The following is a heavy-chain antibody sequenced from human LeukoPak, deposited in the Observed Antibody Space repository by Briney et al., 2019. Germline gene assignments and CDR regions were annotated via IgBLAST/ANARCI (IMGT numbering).Heavy chain of an antibody. J-gene: IGHJ4*02. D-gene: IGHD3-10*01. CDR1: GYTFTGYY. CDR2: INPNSGGT. CDR3: ARGGGGVRGGEDYFDY. V-gene: IGHV1-2*02. Sequence: ASVKVSCKASGYTFTGYYMHWVRQAPGQGLEWMGWINPNSGGTNYAQKFQGRVTMTRDTSISTAYMELSRLRSDDTAVYYGARGGGGVRGGEDYFDYWGQGTLVTVSS.